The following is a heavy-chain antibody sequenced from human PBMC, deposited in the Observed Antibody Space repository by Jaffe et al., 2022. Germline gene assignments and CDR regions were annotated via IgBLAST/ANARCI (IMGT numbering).Heavy chain of an antibody. D-gene: IGHD2-15*01. CDR1: GGSFSGYY. CDR3: ARTPPYCSGGSCYLAALRRVWFDP. CDR2: INHSGST. Sequence: QVQLQQWGAGLLKPSETLSLTCAVYGGSFSGYYWSWIRQPPGKGLEWIGEINHSGSTNYNPSLKSRVTISVDTSKNQFSLKLSSVTAADTAVYYCARTPPYCSGGSCYLAALRRVWFDPWGQGTLVTVSS. V-gene: IGHV4-34*01. J-gene: IGHJ5*02.